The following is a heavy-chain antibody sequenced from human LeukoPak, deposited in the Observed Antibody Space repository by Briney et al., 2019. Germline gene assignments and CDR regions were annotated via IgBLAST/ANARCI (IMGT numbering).Heavy chain of an antibody. V-gene: IGHV4-31*03. D-gene: IGHD1-26*01. CDR1: GGSISSGDYY. CDR2: IYYSGST. CDR3: ARDNSGNGWFYFDY. Sequence: SETLSLTCTVSGGSISSGDYYWSWIRQHPGKGLEWIGYIYYSGSTYYNPSLKSRVTISVDTSKNQFSLKLSSVTAADTAVYYCARDNSGNGWFYFDYWGQGTLVTVSS. J-gene: IGHJ4*02.